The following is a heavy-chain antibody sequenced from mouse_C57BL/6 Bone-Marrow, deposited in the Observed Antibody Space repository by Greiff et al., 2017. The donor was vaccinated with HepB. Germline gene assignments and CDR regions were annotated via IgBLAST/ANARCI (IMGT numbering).Heavy chain of an antibody. CDR3: ARTKWDVNYAMDY. D-gene: IGHD4-1*01. J-gene: IGHJ4*01. CDR1: GFSLTSYG. Sequence: VQLVESGPGLVQPSQCLSITCTASGFSLTSYGVHWVRQSPGKGLEWLGVIWSGGSTDYNAAFISRLSISKDNSKSQVFFKMNSLQANDTAIYYCARTKWDVNYAMDYWGQGTSVTVSS. CDR2: IWSGGST. V-gene: IGHV2-2*02.